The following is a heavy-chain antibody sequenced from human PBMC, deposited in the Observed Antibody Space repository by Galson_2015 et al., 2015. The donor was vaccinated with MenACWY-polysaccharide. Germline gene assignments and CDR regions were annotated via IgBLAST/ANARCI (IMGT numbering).Heavy chain of an antibody. D-gene: IGHD3-10*01. Sequence: SLRLSCAASGFTFSSYSMNWARQAPGKGLEWVSYISSSSSTIYYADSVKGRFTISRDNAKNSLYLQMNSLRAEDTAVYYCARDQGSGSRYYYYGMDVWGQGTTVTVSS. CDR3: ARDQGSGSRYYYYGMDV. CDR2: ISSSSSTI. V-gene: IGHV3-48*01. CDR1: GFTFSSYS. J-gene: IGHJ6*02.